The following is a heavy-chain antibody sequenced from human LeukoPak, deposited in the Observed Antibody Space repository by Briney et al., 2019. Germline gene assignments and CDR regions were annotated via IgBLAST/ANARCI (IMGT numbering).Heavy chain of an antibody. CDR2: ISGSGGGT. Sequence: GGSLRLSCAASGFTFSGFAMSWVRQAPGKGLEWVSAISGSGGGTYYADSVKGRFTISRDNSKNALYLQMNSLRAEDTAVYYCVKTMGSIDFDFWGQGTLATVSS. J-gene: IGHJ4*02. D-gene: IGHD3-10*01. CDR3: VKTMGSIDFDF. CDR1: GFTFSGFA. V-gene: IGHV3-23*01.